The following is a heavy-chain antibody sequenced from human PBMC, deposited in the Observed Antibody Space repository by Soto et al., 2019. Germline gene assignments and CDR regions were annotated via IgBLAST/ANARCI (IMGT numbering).Heavy chain of an antibody. Sequence: DVQLVESGGVVVQPGGSLRLSCAASGFTFDDYTMHWVRQAPGKGLEWVSLISWDGGSTYYADSVKGRFTISRDNSKNSLYLQMNSLRTEDTALFYCAKDRDYCSSTSCYELDVWGQGTTVTVSS. CDR3: AKDRDYCSSTSCYELDV. CDR2: ISWDGGST. J-gene: IGHJ6*02. D-gene: IGHD2-2*01. V-gene: IGHV3-43*01. CDR1: GFTFDDYT.